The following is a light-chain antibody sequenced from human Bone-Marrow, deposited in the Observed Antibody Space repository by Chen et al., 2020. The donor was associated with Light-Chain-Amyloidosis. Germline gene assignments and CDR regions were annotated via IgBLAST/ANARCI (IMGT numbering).Light chain of an antibody. CDR2: DAF. J-gene: IGKJ4*01. V-gene: IGKV3-11*01. CDR1: QSVSNF. CDR3: QQRRDWPLT. Sequence: EIVLTQSPATLSLSPGERATLSCRASQSVSNFLAWYQQKPGQAPRLLICDAFDRAAGIPARFSGSGSGTDFTLTISSLEPEDFVVYYCQQRRDWPLTFGGGTKLEI.